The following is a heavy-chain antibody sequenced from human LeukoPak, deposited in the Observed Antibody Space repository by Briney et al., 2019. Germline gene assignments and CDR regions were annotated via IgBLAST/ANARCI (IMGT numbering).Heavy chain of an antibody. D-gene: IGHD6-6*01. V-gene: IGHV3-74*01. CDR1: GFTFSSYW. J-gene: IGHJ4*02. Sequence: PGGSLRLSCAASGFTFSSYWMHWVRQAPGKGLVWVPRINSDGSSTSYADSVKGRFTISRDNAKNTLYLQMNSLRAEDTAVYYCAREDEYSSSSGIDYWGQGTLVTVSS. CDR2: INSDGSST. CDR3: AREDEYSSSSGIDY.